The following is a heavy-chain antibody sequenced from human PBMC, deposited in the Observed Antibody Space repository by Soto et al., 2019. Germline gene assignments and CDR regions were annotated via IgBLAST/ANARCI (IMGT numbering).Heavy chain of an antibody. J-gene: IGHJ4*02. CDR3: ARSTDYYDSSGYAPFDY. V-gene: IGHV1-69*13. CDR2: IIPIFGTA. CDR1: GGTFSSYA. Sequence: SVKVSCKASGGTFSSYAISWVRQAPGQGLEWMGGIIPIFGTANYAQKFQGRVTITADESTSTAYMEPSSLRSEDTAVYYCARSTDYYDSSGYAPFDYWGQGTLVTVSS. D-gene: IGHD3-22*01.